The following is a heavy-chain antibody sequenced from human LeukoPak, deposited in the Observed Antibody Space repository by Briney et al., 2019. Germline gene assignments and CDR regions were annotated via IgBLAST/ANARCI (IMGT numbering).Heavy chain of an antibody. CDR2: IHHTGNT. J-gene: IGHJ6*03. CDR1: GSSITTYTH. CDR3: ARGRVSSSTWYSTYYYYFYMDV. D-gene: IGHD1-1*01. Sequence: SETLSLTCTVSGSSITTYTHWGWIRQSPGKGLEWIASIHHTGNTYYNPSLESRVTISIDTSKNLFSLRLRSVTAADTAVYFCARGRVSSSTWYSTYYYYFYMDVWGKGTTVTVSS. V-gene: IGHV4-38-2*02.